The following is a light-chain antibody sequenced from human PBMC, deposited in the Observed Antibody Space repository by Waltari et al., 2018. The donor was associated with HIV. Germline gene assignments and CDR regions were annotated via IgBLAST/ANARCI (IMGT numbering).Light chain of an antibody. V-gene: IGLV3-1*01. CDR1: KLGDKY. CDR2: QDS. J-gene: IGLJ2*01. CDR3: QAWDSSTAV. Sequence: PSVSVSPGQTASITCSGDKLGDKYACWYQQKPGQSPVLVIYQDSKRPSGIPERFSGSNSGNTATLTISGTQAMDEADYYCQAWDSSTAVFGGGTKLTVL.